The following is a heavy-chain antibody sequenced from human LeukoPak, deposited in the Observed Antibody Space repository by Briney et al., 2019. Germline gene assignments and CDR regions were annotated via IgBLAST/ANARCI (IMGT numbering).Heavy chain of an antibody. D-gene: IGHD3-10*01. CDR2: VYYSGST. Sequence: TLSLTCGVSGGSFEHYSCSWIRQPPGKGLEWIGYVYYSGSTDYSPSLTSRLTSSADTTKNHCSMKLSSATADGAVVYYCGRHRCRHGSEYWGQGTLVTVSS. CDR1: GGSFEHYS. J-gene: IGHJ4*02. V-gene: IGHV4-59*01. CDR3: GRHRCRHGSEY.